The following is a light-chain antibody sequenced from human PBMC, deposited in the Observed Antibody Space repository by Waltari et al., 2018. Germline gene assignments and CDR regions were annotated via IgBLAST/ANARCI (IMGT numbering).Light chain of an antibody. CDR1: ESINSW. J-gene: IGKJ1*01. V-gene: IGKV1-5*03. Sequence: DIQMTQSPPTLSAFVGDRVTITCRASESINSWLAWYQEKPGKAPNLLIQKASNLESAVPSRFSGSGSWTEFTLTISSLQADNFATYYCQQYRIDPWTFGQGTKVEI. CDR3: QQYRIDPWT. CDR2: KAS.